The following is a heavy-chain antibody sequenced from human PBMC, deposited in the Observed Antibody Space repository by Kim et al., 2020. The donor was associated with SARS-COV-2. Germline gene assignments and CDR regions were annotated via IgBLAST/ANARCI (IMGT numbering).Heavy chain of an antibody. V-gene: IGHV7-4-1*02. J-gene: IGHJ4*02. CDR2: INTNTGNP. CDR3: ARIGRVYRFGELLF. Sequence: ASVKVSCKASGYTFTSYAMNWVRQAPGQGLEWMGWINTNTGNPTYAQGFTGRFVFSLDTSVSTAYLQISSLKAEDTAVYYCARIGRVYRFGELLFWGQGTLVTVSS. D-gene: IGHD3-10*01. CDR1: GYTFTSYA.